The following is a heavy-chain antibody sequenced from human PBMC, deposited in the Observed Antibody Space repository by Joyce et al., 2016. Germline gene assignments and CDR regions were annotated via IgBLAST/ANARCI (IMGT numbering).Heavy chain of an antibody. CDR3: ARGRGSAAGYFDY. J-gene: IGHJ4*02. D-gene: IGHD6-13*01. CDR2: INSASKYI. V-gene: IGHV3-21*01. Sequence: EVQLVESGGGLVKPGGSLRLSCAASGFSFTSYSMNWARQAPGKGLGWVSSINSASKYIYYADSVEGRFTISRDNAKNSVYLQMNSLRAEDTAVYYCARGRGSAAGYFDYWGQGTLVTVSS. CDR1: GFSFTSYS.